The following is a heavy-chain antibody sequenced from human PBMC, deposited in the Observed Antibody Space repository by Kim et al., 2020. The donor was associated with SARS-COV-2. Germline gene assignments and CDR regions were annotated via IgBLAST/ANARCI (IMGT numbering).Heavy chain of an antibody. V-gene: IGHV3-53*04. CDR1: GFTVSTNY. CDR2: IYSAGTT. D-gene: IGHD5-12*01. J-gene: IGHJ6*02. Sequence: GGSLRLSCAASGFTVSTNYMSWVRQAPGKGLEWVSVIYSAGTTYYADSVKGRFTISRHNSQNTLYLQMSSLRAEDTAVYYCARDGGYNLHGMDVWGQGTTVTVSS. CDR3: ARDGGYNLHGMDV.